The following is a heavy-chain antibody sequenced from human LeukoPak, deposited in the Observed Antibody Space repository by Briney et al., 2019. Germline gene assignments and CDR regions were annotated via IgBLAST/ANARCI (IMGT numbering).Heavy chain of an antibody. J-gene: IGHJ4*02. Sequence: PGGSLRLSCAASGLTFNNSGMLWVRQAPGKGLEWVSSISSSSTYMYYADSVKGRFTISRDNAKKSLYLQMNSLRAEDTAVYYCAREYTALGFDYWGQGTLVTVSS. D-gene: IGHD5-18*01. V-gene: IGHV3-21*01. CDR3: AREYTALGFDY. CDR2: ISSSSTYM. CDR1: GLTFNNSG.